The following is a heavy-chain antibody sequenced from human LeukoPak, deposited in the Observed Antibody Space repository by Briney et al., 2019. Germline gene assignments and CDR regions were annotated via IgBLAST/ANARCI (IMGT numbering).Heavy chain of an antibody. Sequence: GRSLRLSCVASGFTSSRYGMHWVRQAPGQGPEWVAVIWYDGTKKYYGDSVKGRFTISRDNSKNTVYLQMDSLTAEDTAVYHCARGTGCTGGSCGAWFDAWGQGTLVTVSS. CDR3: ARGTGCTGGSCGAWFDA. CDR2: IWYDGTKK. V-gene: IGHV3-33*01. CDR1: GFTSSRYG. D-gene: IGHD2-8*02. J-gene: IGHJ5*02.